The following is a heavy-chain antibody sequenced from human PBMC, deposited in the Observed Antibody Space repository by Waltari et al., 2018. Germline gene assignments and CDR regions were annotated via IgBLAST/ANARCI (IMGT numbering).Heavy chain of an antibody. D-gene: IGHD3-10*01. CDR1: GDSPMHHLYF. CDR2: IYYDGTT. Sequence: QPQLQESGPRLVKPSETLSLTCSVSGDSPMHHLYFWGWIRQPPGKGLEWIGSIYYDGTTHYNSSLKSRVTISVDPTRNHFSLEINSMTAADTAVYYCARDPTKGVYNWFDPWGQGILVTVSA. J-gene: IGHJ5*02. V-gene: IGHV4-39*07. CDR3: ARDPTKGVYNWFDP.